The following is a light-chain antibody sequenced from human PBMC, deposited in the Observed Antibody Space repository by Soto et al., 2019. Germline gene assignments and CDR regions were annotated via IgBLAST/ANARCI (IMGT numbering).Light chain of an antibody. CDR1: QTISSW. Sequence: DLQMTQSPSTLSGSVGDRVTITCRASQTISSWLAWYQQKPGKAPKLLIYKASTLKSGVPSRFSGSGSGTEFNLTISSLQPDDFATYYCQNYNSYSEACGQGTKVDIK. V-gene: IGKV1-5*03. J-gene: IGKJ1*01. CDR3: QNYNSYSEA. CDR2: KAS.